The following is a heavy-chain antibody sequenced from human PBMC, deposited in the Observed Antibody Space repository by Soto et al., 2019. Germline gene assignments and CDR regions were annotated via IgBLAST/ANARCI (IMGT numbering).Heavy chain of an antibody. D-gene: IGHD2-15*01. Sequence: QVRLVQSGAEVKKPGSSVKVSCTASGGTFNTYAVSWVRQAPGQGLEWMGGIVPVPGTARYAQKFQGRVTINADASTGTDYMELSSLSSYDTAVYYCARGDSGAKIEHWGQGTLVTVSS. CDR3: ARGDSGAKIEH. CDR1: GGTFNTYA. J-gene: IGHJ4*02. CDR2: IVPVPGTA. V-gene: IGHV1-69*01.